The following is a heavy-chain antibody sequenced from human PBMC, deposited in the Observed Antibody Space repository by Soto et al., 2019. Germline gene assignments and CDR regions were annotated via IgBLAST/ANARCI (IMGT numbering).Heavy chain of an antibody. CDR2: IYNSGIT. CDR3: ARVPLYDYVWGSLFDP. CDR1: GGSVSSGSHY. D-gene: IGHD3-16*01. J-gene: IGHJ5*02. Sequence: LSLTCTVSGGSVSSGSHYWSWIRQSPGKGLEWIGYIYNSGITKYNATLKSRVTISVDTSKNQFSLRLISVTAADTAVYYCARVPLYDYVWGSLFDPWGQGTLVTVSS. V-gene: IGHV4-61*01.